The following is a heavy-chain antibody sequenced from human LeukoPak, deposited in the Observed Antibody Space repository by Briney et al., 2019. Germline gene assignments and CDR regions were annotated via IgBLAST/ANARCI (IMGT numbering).Heavy chain of an antibody. CDR3: VRVEIGTYHGMDV. J-gene: IGHJ6*02. CDR1: GFTFSSYW. CDR2: INSDGSST. D-gene: IGHD2-2*01. Sequence: GGSLRLSCAASGFTFSSYWMHWVRQAPGKGLVWVSRINSDGSSTSYADSVKGRFTISRDNAKNTLYLQMNRLRAEDTAVYYCVRVEIGTYHGMDVWGQGTTVTVSS. V-gene: IGHV3-74*01.